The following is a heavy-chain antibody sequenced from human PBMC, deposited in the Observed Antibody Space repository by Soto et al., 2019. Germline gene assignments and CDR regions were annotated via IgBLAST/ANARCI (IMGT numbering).Heavy chain of an antibody. CDR1: GFAFSVTC. J-gene: IGHJ4*02. Sequence: GGSLRLSCAASGFAFSVTCMSWIRQAPGKGLEWVSHMCSHSDDTKYADYVKGRFTFSRDNSKNTLYLQMNSLRAEDTAVFYCAKRAAAGTGSDYFDYWGQGTLVTVSS. V-gene: IGHV3-11*03. CDR2: MCSHSDDT. D-gene: IGHD6-13*01. CDR3: AKRAAAGTGSDYFDY.